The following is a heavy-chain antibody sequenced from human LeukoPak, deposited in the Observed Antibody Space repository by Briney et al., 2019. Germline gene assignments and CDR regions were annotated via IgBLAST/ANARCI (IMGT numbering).Heavy chain of an antibody. CDR3: ARDYLKVVVAGTAPSAGHMDY. V-gene: IGHV3-21*01. CDR1: GFTFSSYS. J-gene: IGHJ4*02. D-gene: IGHD2-15*01. Sequence: GGSLRLSCAASGFTFSSYSMNWVRQAPGKGLEWVSSISSSSSYIYYADSVKGRFTISRDNAKNSLYLQMNSLRAEDTAVYYCARDYLKVVVAGTAPSAGHMDYWGQGTLVTVSS. CDR2: ISSSSSYI.